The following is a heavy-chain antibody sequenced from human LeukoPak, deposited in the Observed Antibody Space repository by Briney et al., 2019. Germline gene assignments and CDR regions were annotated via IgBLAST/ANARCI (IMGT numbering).Heavy chain of an antibody. V-gene: IGHV3-48*01. J-gene: IGHJ4*02. D-gene: IGHD7-27*01. CDR1: GFTFSSYC. CDR3: ARELGTYE. CDR2: ISSSSSTI. Sequence: GSLRPSCSASGFTFSSYCMNWVRQAPGEGLEWVSYISSSSSTIYYADSVKGRFTISRDNAKNSPYLQMNSLRAEDTAVYYCARELGTYEWGQGTLVTVSS.